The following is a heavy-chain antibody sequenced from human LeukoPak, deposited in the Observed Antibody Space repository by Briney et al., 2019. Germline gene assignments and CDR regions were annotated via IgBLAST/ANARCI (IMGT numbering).Heavy chain of an antibody. Sequence: GGSLRLSCAASGFTFSSHWMSWVRLAPGKGLEWVANIDLDGSEKYYVDSVKGRFTISRDNAKNSLYLQMNSLRAEDTAVYYCARDAVYDYVWGSYRQGDYFDYWGQGTLVTVSS. D-gene: IGHD3-16*02. CDR2: IDLDGSEK. CDR1: GFTFSSHW. J-gene: IGHJ4*02. V-gene: IGHV3-7*01. CDR3: ARDAVYDYVWGSYRQGDYFDY.